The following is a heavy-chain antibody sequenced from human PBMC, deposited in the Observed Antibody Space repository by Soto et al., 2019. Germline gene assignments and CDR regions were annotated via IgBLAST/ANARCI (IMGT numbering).Heavy chain of an antibody. V-gene: IGHV3-30*18. CDR3: AKDLADYDFWSGYTTYYYGMDV. CDR2: ISYDGSNK. J-gene: IGHJ6*02. CDR1: GFTFSSYV. Sequence: PGGSLRLSCAASGFTFSSYVMHWVRQAPGKGLEWVAVISYDGSNKYYADSVKGRFTISRDNSKNTLYLQMNSLRAEDTAVYYCAKDLADYDFWSGYTTYYYGMDVWGQGTTVTVSS. D-gene: IGHD3-3*01.